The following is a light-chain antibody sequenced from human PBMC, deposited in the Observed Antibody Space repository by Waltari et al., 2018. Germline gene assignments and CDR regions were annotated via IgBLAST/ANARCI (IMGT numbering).Light chain of an antibody. J-gene: IGLJ3*02. CDR1: TSNIGNNY. CDR2: RNN. CDR3: AVWDDSLSVV. Sequence: QSVLTQPPSASGAPGQRVTISCSGTTSNIGNNYVFWYQQLPGTAPQLLIYRNNQRPQGVPDLFSGSKSGTSASLDISGLRSEDEAEYYCAVWDDSLSVVFGGGTKLTVV. V-gene: IGLV1-47*01.